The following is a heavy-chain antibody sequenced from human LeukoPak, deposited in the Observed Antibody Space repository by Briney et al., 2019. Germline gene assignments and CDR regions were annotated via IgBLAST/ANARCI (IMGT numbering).Heavy chain of an antibody. D-gene: IGHD4-17*01. V-gene: IGHV3-15*01. Sequence: PGGSLRLSCAASVFTFSKAWMSWVRQAPGKGLEWVGRIKSKTDGGTTDYAAPVKGRFTISRDDSKNTLYLQMNSLKTEDTAVYYCTTNLDHGDYVQDDYWGQGTLVTVSS. CDR1: VFTFSKAW. CDR2: IKSKTDGGTT. CDR3: TTNLDHGDYVQDDY. J-gene: IGHJ4*02.